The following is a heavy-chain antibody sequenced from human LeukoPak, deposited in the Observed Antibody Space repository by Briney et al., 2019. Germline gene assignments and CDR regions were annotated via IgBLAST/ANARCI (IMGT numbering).Heavy chain of an antibody. J-gene: IGHJ4*02. Sequence: ASVKVSCTASGYTFTVHYLHWVRQAPGQGLEWMGRINPNSGATNYAQKFQGRVTMTRDTSISPAYMELSRLRSDDTAVYYCARDSTVTTGIDYWGQGTLVTVSS. D-gene: IGHD4-17*01. V-gene: IGHV1-2*06. CDR1: GYTFTVHY. CDR3: ARDSTVTTGIDY. CDR2: INPNSGAT.